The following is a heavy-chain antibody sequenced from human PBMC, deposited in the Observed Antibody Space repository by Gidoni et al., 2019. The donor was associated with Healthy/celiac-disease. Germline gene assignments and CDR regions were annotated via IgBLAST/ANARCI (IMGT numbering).Heavy chain of an antibody. V-gene: IGHV3-30*03. CDR1: GVTFRRCG. CDR3: ATDTRGPGTTIRGFDP. D-gene: IGHD1-1*01. CDR2: ISDDGSSR. J-gene: IGHJ5*02. Sequence: QVQLVESGGGVVQPGRSLRASCAAWGVTFRRCGMHWVRQAPGQGLEWVAVISDDGSSRYYADSVEGRFSISRDNSKNTLYLQMNSLRAEDTAVYYCATDTRGPGTTIRGFDPWGQGTLVTVSS.